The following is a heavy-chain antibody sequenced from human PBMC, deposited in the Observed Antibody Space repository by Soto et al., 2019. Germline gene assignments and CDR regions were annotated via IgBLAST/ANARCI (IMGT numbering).Heavy chain of an antibody. J-gene: IGHJ3*02. Sequence: QLQLQESGPGLVKPSETLSLTCTVSGGSISSSSYYWGWIRQPPGKGLEWIGSIYYSGSTYYNPSLKSRVTISVDTSKNHYSLKLSSVTAADTAVYYCARYCTNGVCYSHAFDIWGQGTMVTVSS. D-gene: IGHD2-8*01. CDR1: GGSISSSSYY. CDR3: ARYCTNGVCYSHAFDI. V-gene: IGHV4-39*01. CDR2: IYYSGST.